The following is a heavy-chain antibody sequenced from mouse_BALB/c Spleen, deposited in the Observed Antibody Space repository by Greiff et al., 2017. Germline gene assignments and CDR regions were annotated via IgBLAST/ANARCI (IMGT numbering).Heavy chain of an antibody. CDR2: INPGSGGT. Sequence: QVQLQQSGAELVRPGTSVKVSCKASGYAFTNYLIEWVKQRPGQGLEWIGVINPGSGGTNYNEKFKGKATLTADKSSSTAYMQLSSLTSDDSAVYFCARFGGYDDMDYWGQGTSVTVSS. J-gene: IGHJ4*01. CDR1: GYAFTNYL. V-gene: IGHV1-54*01. D-gene: IGHD2-2*01. CDR3: ARFGGYDDMDY.